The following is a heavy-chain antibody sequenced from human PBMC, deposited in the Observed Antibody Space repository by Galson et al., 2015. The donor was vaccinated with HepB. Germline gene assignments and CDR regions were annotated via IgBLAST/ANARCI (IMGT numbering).Heavy chain of an antibody. Sequence: SLRLSCAASGFTFSSYAMHWVRQAPGKGLEWVAVISYDGSNKYYADSVKGRFTISRDNSKNTLYLQMNSLRAEDTAVYYCARDTWEWLGLFDYWGQGTPVTVSS. D-gene: IGHD6-19*01. CDR2: ISYDGSNK. V-gene: IGHV3-30*04. J-gene: IGHJ4*02. CDR1: GFTFSSYA. CDR3: ARDTWEWLGLFDY.